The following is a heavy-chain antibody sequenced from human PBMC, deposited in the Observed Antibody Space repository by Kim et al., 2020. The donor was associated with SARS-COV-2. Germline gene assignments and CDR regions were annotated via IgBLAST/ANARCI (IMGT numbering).Heavy chain of an antibody. CDR3: ARDGVAPGLYFDY. CDR2: IKQDGGEK. D-gene: IGHD6-13*01. J-gene: IGHJ4*02. CDR1: GFIFTDYW. Sequence: GGSLRLSCAVSGFIFTDYWMNWVRQAPGKGLEWVASIKQDGGEKYYGDSVKGRFIISRDNAKNSLYLQMNSLRVDDTALYYCARDGVAPGLYFDYWGQGALVTVSS. V-gene: IGHV3-7*03.